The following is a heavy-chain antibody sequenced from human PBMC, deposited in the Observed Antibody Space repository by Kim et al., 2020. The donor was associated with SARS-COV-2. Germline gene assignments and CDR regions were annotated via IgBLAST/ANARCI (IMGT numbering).Heavy chain of an antibody. V-gene: IGHV3-30*01. CDR3: AREFLAGSYFGY. J-gene: IGHJ4*02. D-gene: IGHD1-26*01. Sequence: YADSMKGRFTISRDNSKNTLFVQRNSLRAEDTAVYYCAREFLAGSYFGYWGQGTLVTVSS.